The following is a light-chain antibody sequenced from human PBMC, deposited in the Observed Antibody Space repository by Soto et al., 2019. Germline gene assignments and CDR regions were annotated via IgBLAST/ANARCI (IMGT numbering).Light chain of an antibody. J-gene: IGKJ1*01. Sequence: DIQMTQSPSTLSASVGDRVTITCRASQSINSWLAWYQQKPGKAPKFLIYKASGLDSGVPSRFSGSGSGTEFTLTISSLRPDDFATYYCQQYNSYPWTFGQGTQVEIK. CDR3: QQYNSYPWT. CDR2: KAS. V-gene: IGKV1-5*03. CDR1: QSINSW.